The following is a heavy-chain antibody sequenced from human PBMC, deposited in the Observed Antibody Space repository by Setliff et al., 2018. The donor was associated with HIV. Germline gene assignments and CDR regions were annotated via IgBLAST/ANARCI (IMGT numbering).Heavy chain of an antibody. CDR2: ISAYNGNT. Sequence: ASVKVSCKASGYTFTSYGISWVRQAPGQGLEWMGWISAYNGNTNYAQKLQGRVTMTTDTSTSTAYMELRSLRSDDTAVFYCARDSAELYYYGSGSFNGDAFDIWGQGTMVTVSS. V-gene: IGHV1-18*01. CDR3: ARDSAELYYYGSGSFNGDAFDI. CDR1: GYTFTSYG. D-gene: IGHD3-10*01. J-gene: IGHJ3*02.